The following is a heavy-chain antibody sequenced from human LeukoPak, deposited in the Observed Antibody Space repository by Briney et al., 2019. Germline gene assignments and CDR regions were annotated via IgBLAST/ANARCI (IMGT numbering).Heavy chain of an antibody. D-gene: IGHD3-9*01. J-gene: IGHJ4*02. CDR2: IKQDGSEK. V-gene: IGHV3-7*01. Sequence: GSLRLSCAASGFTFSNYWMTWARQVPGKGLEWVANIKQDGSEKYYVDSVKGRFTISRDNAKNSLYLEMNSLRAEDTAVYYCAPYYDILPGYYLLDYWGQGILVTVSS. CDR3: APYYDILPGYYLLDY. CDR1: GFTFSNYW.